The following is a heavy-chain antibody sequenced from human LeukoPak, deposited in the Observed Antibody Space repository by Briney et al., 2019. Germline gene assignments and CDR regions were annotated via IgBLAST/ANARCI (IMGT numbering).Heavy chain of an antibody. CDR3: ARVGDFWTY. CDR2: IETSGSPI. V-gene: IGHV3-48*03. CDR1: GFTFSNYE. Sequence: PGGSLRLSCEASGFTFSNYEMNWVRQAPGKGLEWISYIETSGSPIYYADSVKGRFTISRDNAKYSLYLQMNSLRVEDTAVYYCARVGDFWTYWGQGTLVTVSS. J-gene: IGHJ4*02. D-gene: IGHD3-3*01.